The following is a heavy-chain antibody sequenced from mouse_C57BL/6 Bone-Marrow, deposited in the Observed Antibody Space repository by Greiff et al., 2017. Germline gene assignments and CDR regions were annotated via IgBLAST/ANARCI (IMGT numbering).Heavy chain of an antibody. Sequence: QVQLQQPGAELVKPGASVKMSCKASGYTFTSYWITWVKQRPGQGLEWIGDIYPGSGSTNYNEKFKSKATLTVDTSSSTAYMQLSSLTSEDSAVYCCARETPTVVAIDYWGQGTTLTVSS. CDR2: IYPGSGST. CDR1: GYTFTSYW. CDR3: ARETPTVVAIDY. J-gene: IGHJ2*01. V-gene: IGHV1-55*01. D-gene: IGHD1-1*01.